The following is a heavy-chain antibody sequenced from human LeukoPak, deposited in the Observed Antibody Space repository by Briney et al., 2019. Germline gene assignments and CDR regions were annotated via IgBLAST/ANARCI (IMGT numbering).Heavy chain of an antibody. CDR1: GFTFSNSA. V-gene: IGHV3-30*04. CDR3: ARDAAFGSGSYLDY. J-gene: IGHJ4*02. CDR2: ISYDESEK. D-gene: IGHD3-10*01. Sequence: GGSLRLSCTASGFTFSNSAIYWVRQAPGKGLECVTVISYDESEKYYADSVKGRFTISRDNSKNTVFLEMNSLRGDDTAIYYCARDAAFGSGSYLDYWGQGILVTVSS.